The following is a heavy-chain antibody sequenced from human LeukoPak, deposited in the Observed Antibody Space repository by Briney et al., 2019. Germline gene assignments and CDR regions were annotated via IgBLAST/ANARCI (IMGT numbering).Heavy chain of an antibody. CDR3: ARDPQRYYYDSSGYYYGSGMDV. V-gene: IGHV4-59*01. J-gene: IGHJ6*02. D-gene: IGHD3-22*01. Sequence: KPSETLSLTCTVSGGSISSYYWSWIRQPPGKGLEWIGYIYYSGSTNYNPSLKSRVTISVDTSKNQFSLKLSSVTAADTAVYYCARDPQRYYYDSSGYYYGSGMDVGGQGTTVTVSS. CDR2: IYYSGST. CDR1: GGSISSYY.